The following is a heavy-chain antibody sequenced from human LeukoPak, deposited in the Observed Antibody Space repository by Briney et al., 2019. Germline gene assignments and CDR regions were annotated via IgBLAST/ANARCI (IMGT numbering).Heavy chain of an antibody. V-gene: IGHV3-7*01. D-gene: IGHD3-10*01. J-gene: IGHJ5*02. CDR2: IKQDGSEK. CDR1: GFTFSNYW. CDR3: AREGYYGSGNYYNEPDDL. Sequence: GGSLRLSCAASGFTFSNYWMSWLRQAPGKGLEWVANIKQDGSEKYYVDSVKGRFTISRDNAKNSLYLQMNSLRVEDTAAYYCAREGYYGSGNYYNEPDDLWGQGTLVTVSS.